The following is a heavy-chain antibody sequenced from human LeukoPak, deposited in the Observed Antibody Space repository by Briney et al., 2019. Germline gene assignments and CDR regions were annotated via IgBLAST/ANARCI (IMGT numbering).Heavy chain of an antibody. Sequence: GGSLRLSCAASGFTFSSYSMNWVRQAPGKGLEWVSYISSSSGTIYYADSVKGRFTISRDNAKNSLFLQMNSLRSEDTAVYYCASPGVLMVYAILTYWGQGTLVTVSS. D-gene: IGHD2-8*01. CDR1: GFTFSSYS. CDR3: ASPGVLMVYAILTY. CDR2: ISSSSGTI. V-gene: IGHV3-48*01. J-gene: IGHJ4*02.